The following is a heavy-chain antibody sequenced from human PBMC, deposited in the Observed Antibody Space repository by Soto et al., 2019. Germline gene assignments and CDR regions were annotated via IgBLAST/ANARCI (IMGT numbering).Heavy chain of an antibody. J-gene: IGHJ4*02. D-gene: IGHD3-3*01. V-gene: IGHV4-39*01. CDR3: ARHVTGFYYFDY. Sequence: SETLSLTCTVSGGSISSSSYYWGWIRQPPGKGLEWIGSIYYSGSTYYNPSLKSRVTISVDTSKNQFSLKLSSVTAADTAVYYCARHVTGFYYFDYWGQGTLVTVSS. CDR1: GGSISSSSYY. CDR2: IYYSGST.